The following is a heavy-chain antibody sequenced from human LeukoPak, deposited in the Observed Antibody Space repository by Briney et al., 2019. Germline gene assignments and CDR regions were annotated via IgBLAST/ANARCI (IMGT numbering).Heavy chain of an antibody. CDR3: ATDLDVVVPAATGQH. CDR1: GSTLTELS. J-gene: IGHJ1*01. D-gene: IGHD2-2*01. Sequence: ASVNVSCKVSGSTLTELSMHWVRQAPGQGVGWVGGFDPEDDETIYAQKLQGRLTMTEDPSTDTAYMELSSLRSEDTAVYYCATDLDVVVPAATGQHWGQGTLVTVSS. CDR2: FDPEDDET. V-gene: IGHV1-24*01.